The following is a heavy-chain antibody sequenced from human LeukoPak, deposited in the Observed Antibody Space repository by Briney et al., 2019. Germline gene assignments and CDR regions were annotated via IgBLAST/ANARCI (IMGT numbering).Heavy chain of an antibody. Sequence: ASVKVSCKASGGTFSSYTISWVRQAPGQGLEWMGRIIPILGIANYAQKFQGRVTITADKSTSTAYMELSSLRSEDTAVYYCARDLLDDYSNFWGQGTLVTVSS. CDR3: ARDLLDDYSNF. D-gene: IGHD4-11*01. CDR1: GGTFSSYT. V-gene: IGHV1-69*04. CDR2: IIPILGIA. J-gene: IGHJ4*02.